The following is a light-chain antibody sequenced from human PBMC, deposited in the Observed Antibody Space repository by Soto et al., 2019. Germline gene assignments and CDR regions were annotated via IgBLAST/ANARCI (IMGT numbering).Light chain of an antibody. V-gene: IGLV1-44*01. CDR3: ATWDDSLNGWV. CDR2: SNN. J-gene: IGLJ3*02. CDR1: SSNIGVNT. Sequence: QSVLTQPPSASGTPGQRVTISCSGSSSNIGVNTVSWYQQLPGTAPKLLIYSNNQRPSGVPDRFSGSKSGTSASPAISGLQSEDEADYYCATWDDSLNGWVFGGGTKLTVL.